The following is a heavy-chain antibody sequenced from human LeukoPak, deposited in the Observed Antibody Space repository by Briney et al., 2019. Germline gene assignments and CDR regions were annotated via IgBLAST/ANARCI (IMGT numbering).Heavy chain of an antibody. J-gene: IGHJ4*02. CDR3: ARRRVVVDPSGDYFDY. D-gene: IGHD3-22*01. V-gene: IGHV4-4*09. CDR2: IYTSGST. Sequence: ASETLSLTCTVPGGSISSYYWSWIRQPPGKGLEWIGYIYTSGSTNYNPSLKSRVTISVDTSKNQFSLKLSSVTAAHTAVYYCARRRVVVDPSGDYFDYWGQGTLVTVSS. CDR1: GGSISSYY.